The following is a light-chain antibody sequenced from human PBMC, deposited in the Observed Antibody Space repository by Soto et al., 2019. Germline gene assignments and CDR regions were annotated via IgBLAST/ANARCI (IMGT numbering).Light chain of an antibody. CDR1: SSDVGAYNY. CDR3: SSYAGSNNLP. Sequence: QSALTQPPSASGSPGQSVTISCTGSSSDVGAYNYVSWYQQHPGKAPKLMIYEVTKRPSGVPDRLSGSKSGNTASLTVSGLQAEDEADYYCSSYAGSNNLPFGGGTKLTVL. J-gene: IGLJ3*02. V-gene: IGLV2-8*01. CDR2: EVT.